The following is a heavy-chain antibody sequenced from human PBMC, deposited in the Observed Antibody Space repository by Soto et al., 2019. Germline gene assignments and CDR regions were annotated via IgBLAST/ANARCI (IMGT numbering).Heavy chain of an antibody. J-gene: IGHJ4*02. D-gene: IGHD3-16*01. CDR3: AYLRGFTGYPGD. CDR1: GYSITGGYY. Sequence: PSETLSFTCAVSGYSITGGYYCGWFRQHPGKGLEWIGYIYYSGLTDYNPSLKSRLTISVDKSKNEFYLKMRSVTAADTAVYYCAYLRGFTGYPGDWGQGTLVTVPQ. CDR2: IYYSGLT. V-gene: IGHV4-38-2*01.